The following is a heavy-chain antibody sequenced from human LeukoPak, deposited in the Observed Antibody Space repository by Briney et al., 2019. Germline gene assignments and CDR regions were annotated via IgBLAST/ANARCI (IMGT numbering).Heavy chain of an antibody. CDR3: ARDGNRLEMATSSFDY. J-gene: IGHJ4*02. D-gene: IGHD5-24*01. Sequence: ASVEVSCKASGYTFTSYYMHWVRQASGQGLEWMGIINPSGGSTSYAQKFQGRVTMTRDTSTSTVYMELSSLRSEDTAVYYCARDGNRLEMATSSFDYWGQGTLVTVSS. V-gene: IGHV1-46*01. CDR1: GYTFTSYY. CDR2: INPSGGST.